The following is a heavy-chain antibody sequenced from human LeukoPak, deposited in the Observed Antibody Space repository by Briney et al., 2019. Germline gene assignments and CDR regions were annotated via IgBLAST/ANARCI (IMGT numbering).Heavy chain of an antibody. Sequence: SETLSLTCTVSGGSISSYYWSWVRQPPGKGLEWIGYIYYSGSTNYNPSLKSRVTISVDTSKNQFSLKLSSVTAADTAVYYCARDSGWDLDCSSTSCYAIWGQGTMVTVSS. J-gene: IGHJ3*02. CDR1: GGSISSYY. D-gene: IGHD2-2*01. CDR2: IYYSGST. CDR3: ARDSGWDLDCSSTSCYAI. V-gene: IGHV4-59*01.